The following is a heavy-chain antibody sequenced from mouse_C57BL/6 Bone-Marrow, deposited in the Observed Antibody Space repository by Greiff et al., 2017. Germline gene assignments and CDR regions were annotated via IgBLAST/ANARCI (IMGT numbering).Heavy chain of an antibody. Sequence: DVHLVESGGDLVKPGGSLKLSCAASGFTFSSYGMSWVRQTPDKRLEWVATISSGGSYTYYPDSVKGRFTISRDNAKNTLYLQMSSLKSEDTAMYYCARPTVYYAMDYWGRGTAVTVS. CDR2: ISSGGSYT. V-gene: IGHV5-6*01. CDR1: GFTFSSYG. D-gene: IGHD1-1*01. J-gene: IGHJ4*01. CDR3: ARPTVYYAMDY.